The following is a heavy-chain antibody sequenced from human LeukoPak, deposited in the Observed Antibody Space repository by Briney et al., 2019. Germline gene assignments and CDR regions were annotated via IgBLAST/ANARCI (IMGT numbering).Heavy chain of an antibody. Sequence: GGSLRLSCAASGFIFSNYGMHWVRQAPGKGLEWVAFMRYDGSNKYYLDSVRGRFTISRDNSKSTLYLQMNSLRGEDTALYYCVESDNNWNLDYWGQGTLVSVSS. CDR2: MRYDGSNK. J-gene: IGHJ4*02. CDR3: VESDNNWNLDY. V-gene: IGHV3-30*02. D-gene: IGHD1-20*01. CDR1: GFIFSNYG.